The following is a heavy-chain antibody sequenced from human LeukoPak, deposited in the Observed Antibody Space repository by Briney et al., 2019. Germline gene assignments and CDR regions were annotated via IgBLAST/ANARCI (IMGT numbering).Heavy chain of an antibody. Sequence: GTSEKVSCKASGATFSSYAISWVRQAPGQGLEWMGGIIPIFGTANYAQKFQGRVTITADESTRTAYMELSSLRSEDTAVYYCARDDRGGSSDYWGQGTLVTVSS. J-gene: IGHJ4*02. CDR1: GATFSSYA. D-gene: IGHD2-15*01. CDR3: ARDDRGGSSDY. CDR2: IIPIFGTA. V-gene: IGHV1-69*13.